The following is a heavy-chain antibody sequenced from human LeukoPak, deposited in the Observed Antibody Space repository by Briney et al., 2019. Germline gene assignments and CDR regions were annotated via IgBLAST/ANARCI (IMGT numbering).Heavy chain of an antibody. Sequence: ASVRVSCKASGYTFGDSYLHWVQQAPGQGLEWMGRINPKSGGTHYAQKFQGRVTLTSETSISTAYMELSRLGSDDTAVYYCAKYTYSFDSSVFNWFDPWGQGTLVTVSS. CDR1: GYTFGDSY. D-gene: IGHD3-22*01. J-gene: IGHJ5*02. CDR3: AKYTYSFDSSVFNWFDP. V-gene: IGHV1-2*06. CDR2: INPKSGGT.